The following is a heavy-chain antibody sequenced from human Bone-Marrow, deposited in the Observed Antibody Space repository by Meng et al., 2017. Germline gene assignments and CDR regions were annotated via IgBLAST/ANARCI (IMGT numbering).Heavy chain of an antibody. CDR3: ARGSGFDY. J-gene: IGHJ4*02. D-gene: IGHD3-10*01. CDR2: TYYRSKWFN. V-gene: IGHV6-1*01. Sequence: LRLSCAISGDSVSSNNAAWNWIRQSPSRGLEWLGRTYYRSKWFNDYAVSVKSRISINPDTSKNHFSLQLNSVTPEDTAVYYCARGSGFDYWGQGTRVNGAS. CDR1: GDSVSSNNAA.